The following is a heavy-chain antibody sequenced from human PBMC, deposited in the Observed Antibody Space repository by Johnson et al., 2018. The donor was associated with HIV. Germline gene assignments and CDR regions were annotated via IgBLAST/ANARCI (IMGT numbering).Heavy chain of an antibody. V-gene: IGHV3-23*04. Sequence: VQLVESGGGVVQPGRSLRLFQPGRSLRLSCPTSSSYVRVRQTPGKGLEWVSGISGSGVSTYYADSVKGRFSISRDNSKNTVYLQMNSLRADDTALYYCAKVPSRYSVIAATGTCAFDIWGQGTMVTVSS. CDR3: AKVPSRYSVIAATGTCAFDI. CDR1: RLSCPTSSSYV. CDR2: ISGSGVST. J-gene: IGHJ3*02. D-gene: IGHD6-13*01.